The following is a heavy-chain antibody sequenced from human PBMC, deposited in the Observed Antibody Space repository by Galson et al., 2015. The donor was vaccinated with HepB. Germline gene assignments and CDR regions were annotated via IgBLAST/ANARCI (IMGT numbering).Heavy chain of an antibody. J-gene: IGHJ6*02. Sequence: SVKVSCKASGYTFAKYYMHWVRRAPGQGLEWMGMINPSGDSTTYAQKFQGRVTMTRDTSTSTVYMDLSSLRSDDTAIYYCAKSEPPISIFGVFFDHSYGVDFWGQGATVTVSS. V-gene: IGHV1-46*01. CDR1: GYTFAKYY. D-gene: IGHD3-3*01. CDR2: INPSGDST. CDR3: AKSEPPISIFGVFFDHSYGVDF.